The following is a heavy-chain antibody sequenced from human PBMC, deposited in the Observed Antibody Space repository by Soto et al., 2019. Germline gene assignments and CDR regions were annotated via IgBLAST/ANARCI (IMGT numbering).Heavy chain of an antibody. CDR2: IYPGDSDT. CDR1: GYSFTSYW. Sequence: GESLKISCKGSGYSFTSYWIGWVRQMPGKGLEWMGIIYPGDSDTRYSPSFQGQVTISADKSISTAYLQWSSLKASDTAMYYCASGSIAARGHYYYGMDVWGQGTTVTVSS. CDR3: ASGSIAARGHYYYGMDV. D-gene: IGHD6-6*01. V-gene: IGHV5-51*01. J-gene: IGHJ6*02.